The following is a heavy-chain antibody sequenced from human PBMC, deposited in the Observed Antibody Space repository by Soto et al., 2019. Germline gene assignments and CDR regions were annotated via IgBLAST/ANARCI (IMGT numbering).Heavy chain of an antibody. D-gene: IGHD5-12*01. CDR1: CFSFSDAW. J-gene: IGHJ6*03. CDR3: ARDGVDHIVATIGRGGDYYYYYMDV. CDR2: IRSNSNGSTI. Sequence: PGGSLRVSCTASCFSFSDAWMNWVRQVPGKGLEWVGRIRSNSNGSTIYYADSVKGRFTISRDNAKNSLYLQMNSLRAEDTAVYYCARDGVDHIVATIGRGGDYYYYYMDVWGKGTTVTVS. V-gene: IGHV3-11*01.